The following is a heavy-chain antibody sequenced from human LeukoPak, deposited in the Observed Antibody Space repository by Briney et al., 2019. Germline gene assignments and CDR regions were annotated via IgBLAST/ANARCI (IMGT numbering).Heavy chain of an antibody. CDR1: GFTVSSNY. CDR3: ASGRYGSGSYGDY. V-gene: IGHV3-53*01. CDR2: IYSGGST. J-gene: IGHJ4*02. Sequence: PGGSLRLSCAASGFTVSSNYMSWVRQVPGKGLEWVSVIYSGGSTYYADSVKGRFTISRDNSKNTLYLQMNSLRAEDTAVYYCASGRYGSGSYGDYWGQGTLVTVSS. D-gene: IGHD3-10*01.